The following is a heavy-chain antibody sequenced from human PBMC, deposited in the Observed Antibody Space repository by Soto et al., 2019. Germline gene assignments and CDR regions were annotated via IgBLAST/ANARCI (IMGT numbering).Heavy chain of an antibody. CDR1: GYTFTSYG. V-gene: IGHV1-18*01. Sequence: QVQLVQSGAEVKKPGASVKVSCKASGYTFTSYGISWVRLAPGQGLEWMGWISAYNGNTNYAQKLQGRVTMTTDTSTSTAYMELRSLRSDDTAVYYCARDYRSVTYYDILTGYYTFHFDYWGQGTLVTVSS. CDR3: ARDYRSVTYYDILTGYYTFHFDY. D-gene: IGHD3-9*01. CDR2: ISAYNGNT. J-gene: IGHJ4*02.